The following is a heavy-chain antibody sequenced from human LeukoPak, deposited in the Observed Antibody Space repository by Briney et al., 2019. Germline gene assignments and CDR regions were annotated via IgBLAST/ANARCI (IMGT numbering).Heavy chain of an antibody. CDR2: VYSVGST. D-gene: IGHD3-16*01. Sequence: GGSLRLSCEVSGFTVSRQFMSWVRQAPGKGLEWVSTVYSVGSTYYADSVRGRFTISRLNSNNTLYLQMNSLRPNDTAVYFCRRAFGYAGGIFDSWGQGILVTVSS. CDR1: GFTVSRQF. J-gene: IGHJ4*02. CDR3: RRAFGYAGGIFDS. V-gene: IGHV3-53*04.